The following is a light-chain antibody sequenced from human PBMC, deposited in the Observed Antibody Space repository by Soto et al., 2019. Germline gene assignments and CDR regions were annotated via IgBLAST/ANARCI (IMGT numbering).Light chain of an antibody. CDR3: SSFTDSNTLI. CDR2: EVN. V-gene: IGLV2-8*01. CDR1: GSDVATYDF. J-gene: IGLJ2*01. Sequence: QSALTQPPSASGSPGQSVTISCTGTGSDVATYDFVSWYQQHPGKAPQLMIFEVNKRPSRVPDRFSGPKSGNTASLTVSGLQAEDEADYYCSSFTDSNTLIFGGGTKVTVL.